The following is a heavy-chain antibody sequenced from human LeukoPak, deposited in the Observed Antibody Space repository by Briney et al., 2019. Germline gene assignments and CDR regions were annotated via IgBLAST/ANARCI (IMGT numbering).Heavy chain of an antibody. CDR3: ARDFPTMTTAGAFDI. CDR1: GFTFSSYA. D-gene: IGHD4-17*01. V-gene: IGHV3-21*01. CDR2: ISRSSSYI. J-gene: IGHJ3*02. Sequence: PGGSLRLSCAASGFTFSSYAMSWVRQAPGKGLEWVSSISRSSSYIYYADSVKGRFTISRDNAKNSLYLQMNSLRVEDTAVYYCARDFPTMTTAGAFDIWGQGTMVTVSS.